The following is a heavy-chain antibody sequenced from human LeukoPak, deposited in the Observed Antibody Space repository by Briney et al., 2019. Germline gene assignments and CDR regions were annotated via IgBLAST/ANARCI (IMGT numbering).Heavy chain of an antibody. CDR2: IYYSGST. CDR1: GGSISSYY. Sequence: SETLSLTCTDSGGSISSYYWSWIRQPPGKGLEWIGYIYYSGSTNYNPSLKSRVTMSVDTSKNQFSLKLSSVTAADTAVYYCARTLGYCSGGSCNGDAFDIWGQGTMVTVSS. D-gene: IGHD2-15*01. J-gene: IGHJ3*02. V-gene: IGHV4-59*01. CDR3: ARTLGYCSGGSCNGDAFDI.